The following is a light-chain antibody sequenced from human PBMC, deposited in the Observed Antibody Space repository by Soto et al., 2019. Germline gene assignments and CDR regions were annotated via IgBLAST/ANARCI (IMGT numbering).Light chain of an antibody. V-gene: IGLV2-14*01. CDR2: EVS. Sequence: QSVLTQPASVSGSPGQSITISCTGTSSDVGDYNYVSWDQQHPGNAPKLIIFEVSIRPSGVSVRFSGSKSGNTASLTISGLQTEDEADYYCSSYTSRHTLFVFGSGTKVTV. J-gene: IGLJ1*01. CDR1: SSDVGDYNY. CDR3: SSYTSRHTLFV.